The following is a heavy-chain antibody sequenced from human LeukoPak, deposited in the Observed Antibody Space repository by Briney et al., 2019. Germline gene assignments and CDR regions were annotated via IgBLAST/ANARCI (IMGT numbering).Heavy chain of an antibody. Sequence: SETLSLTCTASGGSISSSSYYWGWIRQPPGKGLDWIGSIYYSGSTYYNPSLKSRVTISVDTSKNQFSLKLSSVTAADTAVYYCATRIYSSGWYRVFDIWGQGTMVTVSS. CDR2: IYYSGST. D-gene: IGHD6-19*01. V-gene: IGHV4-39*01. CDR1: GGSISSSSYY. CDR3: ATRIYSSGWYRVFDI. J-gene: IGHJ3*02.